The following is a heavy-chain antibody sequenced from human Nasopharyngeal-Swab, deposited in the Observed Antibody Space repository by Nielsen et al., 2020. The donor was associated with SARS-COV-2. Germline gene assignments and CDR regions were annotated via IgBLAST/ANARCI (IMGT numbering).Heavy chain of an antibody. J-gene: IGHJ4*02. D-gene: IGHD3-22*01. CDR3: ARGSYYYDSSGYYLDY. CDR1: GYTFTSYD. Sequence: SVKVSCKASGYTFTSYDINWVRQATGQGLEWMGRIIPILGIANYAQKFQGRVTITADKSTSTAYMELSSLRSEDTAVYYCARGSYYYDSSGYYLDYWGQGTLVTVSS. V-gene: IGHV1-69*04. CDR2: IIPILGIA.